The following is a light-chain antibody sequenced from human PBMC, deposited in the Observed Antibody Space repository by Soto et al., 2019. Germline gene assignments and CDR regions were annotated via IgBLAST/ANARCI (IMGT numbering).Light chain of an antibody. CDR3: CSYAGSYSI. CDR1: TSDVGGYNY. CDR2: DVN. J-gene: IGLJ2*01. V-gene: IGLV2-11*01. Sequence: QSALTQPRSVSGSPGQSVTISCSGTTSDVGGYNYVSWYQQLPGRAPKLIISDVNKRPSGVPDRFSGSKSGNTASLTISGLQAEDEADYYCCSYAGSYSIFGGGTKLT.